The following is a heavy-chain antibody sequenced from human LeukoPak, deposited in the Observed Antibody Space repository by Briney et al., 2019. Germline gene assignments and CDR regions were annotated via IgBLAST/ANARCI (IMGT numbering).Heavy chain of an antibody. D-gene: IGHD4-17*01. CDR1: GYTLSDLA. CDR3: ATRNFGDYGAFDI. CDR2: LDPEDGEA. V-gene: IGHV1-24*01. J-gene: IGHJ3*02. Sequence: GASVKVSCKASGYTLSDLAMHWVRQAPGKGLEWMGGLDPEDGEAIYAQPLQGRVTMTEDTSSDTAYMVLSSLRSEDTAVYYCATRNFGDYGAFDIWGQGTMVTVSS.